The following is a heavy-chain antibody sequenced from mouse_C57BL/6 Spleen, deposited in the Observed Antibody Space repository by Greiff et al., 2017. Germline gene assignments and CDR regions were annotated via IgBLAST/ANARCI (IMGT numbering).Heavy chain of an antibody. Sequence: EVMLVESEGGLVQPGSSMKLSCTASGFTFSDYYMAWVRQVPEKGLEWVANINYDGSSTYYLDSLKSRFIISRDNAKNILYLQMSSLKSEDTATYYCARVDYDYLDYWGQGTTLTVSS. D-gene: IGHD2-4*01. V-gene: IGHV5-16*01. CDR2: INYDGSST. CDR1: GFTFSDYY. CDR3: ARVDYDYLDY. J-gene: IGHJ2*01.